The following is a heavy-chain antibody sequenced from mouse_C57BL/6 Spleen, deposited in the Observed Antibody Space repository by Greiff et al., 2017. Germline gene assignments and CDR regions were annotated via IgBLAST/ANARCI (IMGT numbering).Heavy chain of an antibody. D-gene: IGHD2-4*01. Sequence: EVQLVASGGGLVKPGGSLKLSCAASGFTFSSYAMSWVRQTPEKRLEWVATISDGGSYTYYPDNVKGRFTISRDNAENNLYLQMSHLKSEDTAMYYCARNYDGGGFAYWGQGTLVTVSA. CDR3: ARNYDGGGFAY. CDR2: ISDGGSYT. CDR1: GFTFSSYA. J-gene: IGHJ3*01. V-gene: IGHV5-4*01.